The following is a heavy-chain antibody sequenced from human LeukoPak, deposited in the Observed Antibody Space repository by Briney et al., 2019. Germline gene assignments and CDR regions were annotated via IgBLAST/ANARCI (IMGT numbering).Heavy chain of an antibody. CDR1: GFTFNRYA. V-gene: IGHV3-23*01. CDR3: AKGYYYDSSDCFDY. Sequence: PWGSLRLSCAASGFTFNRYAMSWVRQAPGKGLEWVSAISGSGSSTYYADSVKGRFTISRDNSKNTLYLQMTSLRAEDTAVYYCAKGYYYDSSDCFDYWGQGTLVTVSS. J-gene: IGHJ4*02. D-gene: IGHD3-22*01. CDR2: ISGSGSST.